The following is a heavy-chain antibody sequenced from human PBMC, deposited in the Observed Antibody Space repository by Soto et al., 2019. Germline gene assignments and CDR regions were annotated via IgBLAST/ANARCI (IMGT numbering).Heavy chain of an antibody. CDR1: GFSLSTDGVG. CDR3: AHAYGGTSWPNDAFDV. D-gene: IGHD2-2*01. Sequence: QITLKESGPTLVKPTQTLTLTCTFSGFSLSTDGVGVGWIRQPPGKALEWLALIYWDDDQRYSPSLKTRLTITKDTYKNKVVLNLTNIDPVDTATYCCAHAYGGTSWPNDAFDVWGQGTVVTVSS. V-gene: IGHV2-5*02. CDR2: IYWDDDQ. J-gene: IGHJ3*01.